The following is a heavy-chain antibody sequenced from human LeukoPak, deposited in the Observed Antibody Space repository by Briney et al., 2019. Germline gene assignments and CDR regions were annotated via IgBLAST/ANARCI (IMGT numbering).Heavy chain of an antibody. J-gene: IGHJ4*02. D-gene: IGHD2-2*01. V-gene: IGHV3-73*01. CDR1: GFTFSGSA. CDR3: TRWDCTTTGCYPFDY. CDR2: IRDKANSYAT. Sequence: GGSLRLSCAASGFTFSGSAIHWVRQASGKGLEWVGRIRDKANSYATAYIASVKGRFTISRDDSKNTAYLQMSSLKTEDAAVYYCTRWDCTTTGCYPFDYWGQGTLVTVSS.